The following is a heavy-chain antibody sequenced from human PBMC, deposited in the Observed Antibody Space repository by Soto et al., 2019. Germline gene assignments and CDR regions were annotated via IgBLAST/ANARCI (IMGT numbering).Heavy chain of an antibody. D-gene: IGHD3-10*01. CDR1: GYTFTSYG. CDR3: ASSNYYGSGSYYGNYYYMDV. V-gene: IGHV1-18*01. CDR2: ISAYNGNT. J-gene: IGHJ6*03. Sequence: ASVKVSCKASGYTFTSYGISWVRQAPGQGLEWMGWISAYNGNTNYAQKLQGRVTMTTDTSTSTAYMELRSLRSDDTAVYYCASSNYYGSGSYYGNYYYMDVWGKGTTVTVSS.